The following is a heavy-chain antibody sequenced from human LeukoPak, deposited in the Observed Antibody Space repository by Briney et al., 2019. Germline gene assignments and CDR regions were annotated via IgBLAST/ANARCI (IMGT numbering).Heavy chain of an antibody. CDR1: GFTFSSFS. CDR2: TSYDGSNK. Sequence: GGSLRLSCAATGFTFSSFSMHWVRQAPGKGLEWVAVTSYDGSNKYYADSVKGRFTISRDNSKNTLSLQMNSLRTEDTAVYYCAKTRPLDSSSWSHGDYWGQGTLVTVSS. CDR3: AKTRPLDSSSWSHGDY. V-gene: IGHV3-30*18. J-gene: IGHJ4*02. D-gene: IGHD6-13*01.